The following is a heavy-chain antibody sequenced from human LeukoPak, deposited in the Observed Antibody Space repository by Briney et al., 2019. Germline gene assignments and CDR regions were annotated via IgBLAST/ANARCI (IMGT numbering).Heavy chain of an antibody. D-gene: IGHD6-19*01. J-gene: IGHJ4*02. CDR1: GFTFGDYA. CDR2: IRSKAYGGTT. CDR3: TRHSSAWAFDY. Sequence: PGRSLRLSCTASGFTFGDYAMSWVRQAPGKGLEWVGFIRSKAYGGTTEYAASVKGGFTISRGDSKSIAYLQMNSLKTEDTAVYYCTRHSSAWAFDYWGQGTLVTVSS. V-gene: IGHV3-49*04.